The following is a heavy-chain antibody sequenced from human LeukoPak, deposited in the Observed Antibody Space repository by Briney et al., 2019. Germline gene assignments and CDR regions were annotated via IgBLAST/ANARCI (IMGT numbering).Heavy chain of an antibody. CDR2: INSDGSST. V-gene: IGHV3-74*01. J-gene: IGHJ6*04. Sequence: GGSLRLSCAASGFTFSSYWMHWVRQAPGKGLVWVSRINSDGSSTSYADSVKGRFTISRDNAKNTPYLQMNSLRAEDTAVYYCARVSWAFYYQYGMDVWGKGTTVTVSS. D-gene: IGHD3-10*01. CDR3: ARVSWAFYYQYGMDV. CDR1: GFTFSSYW.